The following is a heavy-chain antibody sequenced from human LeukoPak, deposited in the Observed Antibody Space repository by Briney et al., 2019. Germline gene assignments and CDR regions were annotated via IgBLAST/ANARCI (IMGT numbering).Heavy chain of an antibody. D-gene: IGHD5-18*01. V-gene: IGHV1-18*01. CDR3: ARAFLYSYGLFQYFDY. CDR1: GYTFTNYG. CDR2: ISAYNGNT. J-gene: IGHJ4*02. Sequence: ASVKVSCKASGYTFTNYGISWVRQAPGQGLEWMGWISAYNGNTNYAQKLQGRVTMTTDTSTSTAYMELRSLRSDDTAVYYCARAFLYSYGLFQYFDYWGQGTLVTVSS.